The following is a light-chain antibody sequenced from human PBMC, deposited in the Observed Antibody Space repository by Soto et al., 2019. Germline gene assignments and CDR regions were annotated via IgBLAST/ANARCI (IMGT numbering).Light chain of an antibody. V-gene: IGKV3-20*01. Sequence: EIVLTQSPGTLSSSPGERATLSCRASQSVSSSYLAWYQQKPGQAPRLLIYGASSRATGIPDRFSGRGSRTDFTLTISRLEAEDVALYYCQQYSSSLYTFGQGTKLEIK. CDR1: QSVSSSY. CDR2: GAS. CDR3: QQYSSSLYT. J-gene: IGKJ2*01.